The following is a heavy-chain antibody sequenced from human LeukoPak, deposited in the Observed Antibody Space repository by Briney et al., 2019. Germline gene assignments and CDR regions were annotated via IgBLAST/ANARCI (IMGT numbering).Heavy chain of an antibody. CDR1: GFTFSSYS. CDR3: ARVLYGSGSYIFDY. V-gene: IGHV3-21*01. J-gene: IGHJ4*02. D-gene: IGHD3-10*01. Sequence: GGSLRLSCAAPGFTFSSYSMNWVRQAPGKGLEWVSSISSSSSYIYYADSVKGRFTISRDNTKNSLYLQMNSLRAEDTAVYYCARVLYGSGSYIFDYWGQGTLVTVSS. CDR2: ISSSSSYI.